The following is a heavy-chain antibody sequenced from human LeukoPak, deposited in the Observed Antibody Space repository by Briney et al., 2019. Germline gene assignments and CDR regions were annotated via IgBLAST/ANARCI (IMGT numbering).Heavy chain of an antibody. CDR2: ISGSGGST. V-gene: IGHV3-23*01. J-gene: IGHJ4*02. CDR3: ATYYYGSGSYYFTKKPNYFDY. CDR1: GFTFSSYA. D-gene: IGHD3-10*01. Sequence: PGGSLRLSCAASGFTFSSYAMSWVRQAPGKGLEWVSAISGSGGSTYYADSVKGRFTISRDNSKNTLYLQMNSLRAEDTAAYYCATYYYGSGSYYFTKKPNYFDYWGQGTLVTVSS.